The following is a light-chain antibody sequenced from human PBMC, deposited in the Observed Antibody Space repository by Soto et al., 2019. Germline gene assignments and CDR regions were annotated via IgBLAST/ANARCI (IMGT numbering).Light chain of an antibody. CDR1: QSVLYSSNNKNY. CDR2: WAS. J-gene: IGKJ2*01. V-gene: IGKV4-1*01. Sequence: DIVMTQSPDSLAVSLGERATINCKSSQSVLYSSNNKNYLAWYQQKPGQPPKLIIYWASTRESGVTDRFSGSGSGTDFTLTISSLQAEDVAVYYCQQYYSTLMYTFGQGTKLEIK. CDR3: QQYYSTLMYT.